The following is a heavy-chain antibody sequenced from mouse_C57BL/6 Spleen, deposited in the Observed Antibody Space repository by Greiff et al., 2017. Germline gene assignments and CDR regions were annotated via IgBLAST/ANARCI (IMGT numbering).Heavy chain of an antibody. V-gene: IGHV14-2*01. CDR1: GFNIKDYY. J-gene: IGHJ4*01. Sequence: VHVKQSGAELVKPGASVKLSCTASGFNIKDYYMHWVKQRTEQGLEWIGRIDPEDGETKYAPKFQGKATITADTSSNTAYLQLSSLTSEDTAVYYCARSYGSSRGYAMDYWGQGTSVTVSS. CDR3: ARSYGSSRGYAMDY. D-gene: IGHD1-1*01. CDR2: IDPEDGET.